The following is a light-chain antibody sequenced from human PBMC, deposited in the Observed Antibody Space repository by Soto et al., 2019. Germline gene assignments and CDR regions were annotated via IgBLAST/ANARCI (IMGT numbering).Light chain of an antibody. CDR1: QSVSSAY. CDR3: HHYGSSPIP. V-gene: IGKV3-20*01. Sequence: EIVLTQSPGTLSLSPGERVTLSCRASQSVSSAYLAWYQQKAGQAPRLFLSDASSRAYGVPDRFSGSGSGTDFALTIGRLEPEDFAVYYGHHYGSSPIPVGQGTKLDIK. J-gene: IGKJ2*01. CDR2: DAS.